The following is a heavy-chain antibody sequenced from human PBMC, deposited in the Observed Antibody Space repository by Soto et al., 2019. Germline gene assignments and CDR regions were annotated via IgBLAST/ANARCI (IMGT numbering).Heavy chain of an antibody. CDR2: ISSSGTYI. D-gene: IGHD4-17*01. V-gene: IGHV3-21*01. Sequence: EVQLVESGGGLVKPGGSLRLSCAASGFIFTSHSMNWVRQAPGKGLEWVASISSSGTYISYADSLKGRFTISRDNAINSLFLQMNSLRAEDTAVYYCARECFLYGDYVLDYWGQGTLGTVAS. CDR1: GFIFTSHS. J-gene: IGHJ4*02. CDR3: ARECFLYGDYVLDY.